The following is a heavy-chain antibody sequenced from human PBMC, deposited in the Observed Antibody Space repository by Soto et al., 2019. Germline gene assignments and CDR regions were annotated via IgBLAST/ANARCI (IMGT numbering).Heavy chain of an antibody. Sequence: PGGSLRLSCAASGFTFSNFWMNWVRQAPGKGLEWVGNINEDGSGTSYVDSVRSRFTTSRDNAERSLYLQLNSLRAEDTAVYYCARGTSTPGFDYLGQGTLVTVSS. V-gene: IGHV3-7*04. CDR1: GFTFSNFW. J-gene: IGHJ4*01. D-gene: IGHD1-1*01. CDR3: ARGTSTPGFDY. CDR2: INEDGSGT.